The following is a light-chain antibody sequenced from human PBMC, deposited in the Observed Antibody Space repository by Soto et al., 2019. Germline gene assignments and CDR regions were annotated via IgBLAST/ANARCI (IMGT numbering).Light chain of an antibody. J-gene: IGKJ4*01. CDR1: QTISSW. V-gene: IGKV1-5*03. CDR2: KAS. Sequence: DSQMTQYPSNLSASVGDKVNTTCRASQTISSWLAWYQQKPGKAPKLLIYKASTLKSGVPSRFSGSGSGTEFTLTISRLEPEDFAVYYCLQYGGSSTFGGRSKVDI. CDR3: LQYGGSST.